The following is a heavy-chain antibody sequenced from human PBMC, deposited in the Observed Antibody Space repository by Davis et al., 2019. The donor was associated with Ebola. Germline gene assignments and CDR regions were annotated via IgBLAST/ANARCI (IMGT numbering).Heavy chain of an antibody. D-gene: IGHD1-26*01. CDR2: INAGNGNT. CDR3: SVGGQDGGFDY. V-gene: IGHV1-3*01. J-gene: IGHJ4*02. Sequence: ASVKVSCKASGGTFSSYAISWVRQAPGQRLEWMGWINAGNGNTKYSQKFQGRVTITRDTSASTAYMEVGSLRSEDTAVYYCSVGGQDGGFDYWGQGTLVPVSS. CDR1: GGTFSSYA.